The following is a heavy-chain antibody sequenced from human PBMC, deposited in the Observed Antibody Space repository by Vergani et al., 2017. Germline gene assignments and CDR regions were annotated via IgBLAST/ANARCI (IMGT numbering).Heavy chain of an antibody. CDR1: GGSFSGYY. J-gene: IGHJ6*02. D-gene: IGHD5-18*01. CDR2: INHSGST. Sequence: QVQLQQWGAGLLKPSETLSPTCAVYGGSFSGYYWSWIRQPPGKGLEWIGEINHSGSTNYNPSLKSRVTISVDTSKNQFSLKLSSVTAADTAVYYCARDRGYSYGYLYYYYGMDVWGQGTTVTVSS. CDR3: ARDRGYSYGYLYYYYGMDV. V-gene: IGHV4-34*01.